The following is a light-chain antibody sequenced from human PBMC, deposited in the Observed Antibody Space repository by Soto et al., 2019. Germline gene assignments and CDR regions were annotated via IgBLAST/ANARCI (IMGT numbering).Light chain of an antibody. J-gene: IGKJ1*01. CDR1: QSVSSN. V-gene: IGKV3-15*01. Sequence: EIVMTQSPATLSVSPGERATLSCRASQSVSSNLAWYQQKPGQAPRLLIYGASTRATGIPARFSGSGSGTEFTLTISSLQSEDFAVYYCQQYNPGPWTFGQGTKVEIK. CDR3: QQYNPGPWT. CDR2: GAS.